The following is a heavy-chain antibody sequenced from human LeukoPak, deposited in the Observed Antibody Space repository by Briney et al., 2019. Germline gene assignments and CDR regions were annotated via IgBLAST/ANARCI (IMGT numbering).Heavy chain of an antibody. V-gene: IGHV3-21*01. CDR1: GFTFSSYS. CDR3: ARDFPDHYSSSWYLRWFDP. D-gene: IGHD6-13*01. J-gene: IGHJ5*02. Sequence: KPGGSLRLSCAASGFTFSSYSMNWVRQAPGKGLEWVSSISSSSSYIYYADSVKGRFTISRDNAKNSLYLQLNSLRAEDTAVYYCARDFPDHYSSSWYLRWFDPWGQGTLVTVSS. CDR2: ISSSSSYI.